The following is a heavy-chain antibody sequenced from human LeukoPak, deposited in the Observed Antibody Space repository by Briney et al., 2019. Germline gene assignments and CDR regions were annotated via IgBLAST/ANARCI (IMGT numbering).Heavy chain of an antibody. Sequence: GASVKVSCRASGYTFTGYYMHWVRQAPGQGLEWMGWINPNSGGTNYAQKFQGRVTMTRDTSISTAYMELSRLRSDDTAVYYCARVGGDYYDSSGYYYTNDFDYWGQGTLVTVSS. J-gene: IGHJ4*02. D-gene: IGHD3-22*01. CDR1: GYTFTGYY. V-gene: IGHV1-2*02. CDR3: ARVGGDYYDSSGYYYTNDFDY. CDR2: INPNSGGT.